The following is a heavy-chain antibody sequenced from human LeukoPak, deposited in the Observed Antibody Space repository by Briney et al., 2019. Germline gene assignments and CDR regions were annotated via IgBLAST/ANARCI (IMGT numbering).Heavy chain of an antibody. V-gene: IGHV3-30-3*01. D-gene: IGHD2-2*01. CDR1: GFTFSSYA. CDR3: AKDGEWRPAAD. J-gene: IGHJ4*02. Sequence: GGSLRLSCAASGFTFSSYAMHWVRQAPGKGLEWVAVISYDGSNKYYADSVKGRFTISRDNSKNTLYLQMNSLRAEDTAVYYCAKDGEWRPAADWGQGTLVTVSS. CDR2: ISYDGSNK.